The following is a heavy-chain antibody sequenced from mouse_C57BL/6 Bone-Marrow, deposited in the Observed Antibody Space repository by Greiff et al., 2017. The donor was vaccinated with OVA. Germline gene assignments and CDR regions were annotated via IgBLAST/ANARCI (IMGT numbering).Heavy chain of an antibody. CDR3: ARITTVVAPHWYFDV. CDR1: GYTFTSYW. CDR2: IYPSDSET. V-gene: IGHV1-61*01. J-gene: IGHJ1*03. D-gene: IGHD1-1*01. Sequence: QVHVKQPGAELVRPGSSVKLSCKASGYTFTSYWMDWVKQRPGQGLEWIGNIYPSDSETHYNQKFKDKATLTVDKSSSTAYMQLSSLTSEDSAVYYCARITTVVAPHWYFDVWGTGTTVTVSS.